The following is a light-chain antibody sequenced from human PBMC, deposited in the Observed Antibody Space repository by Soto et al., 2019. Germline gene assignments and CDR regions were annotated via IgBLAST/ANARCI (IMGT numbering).Light chain of an antibody. CDR1: RSNIGSNS. Sequence: QSVLTQPPSASGTPGQRVTISCSGGRSNIGSNSVNWYQQLPGTAPKLLISNSHQRPSGVPDRFSGSKSGNTASLTVSGLQAGDEADYYCSSYAGTKTLVFGGGTKVTVL. CDR3: SSYAGTKTLV. V-gene: IGLV1-44*01. J-gene: IGLJ2*01. CDR2: NSH.